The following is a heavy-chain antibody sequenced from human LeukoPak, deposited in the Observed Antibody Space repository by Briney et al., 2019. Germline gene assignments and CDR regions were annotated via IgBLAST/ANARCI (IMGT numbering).Heavy chain of an antibody. CDR2: ISGDGGST. V-gene: IGHV3-43*02. CDR1: GFTFDDYA. D-gene: IGHD2-15*01. CDR3: AKEGDRTLTSTDAFDI. J-gene: IGHJ3*02. Sequence: PGGSLRLSCAASGFTFDDYAMHWVRQAPGKGLEWVSLISGDGGSTYYADSVKGRFTISRDNSKNSLYLQMNSLRTEDTALYYCAKEGDRTLTSTDAFDIWGQGTMVTVSS.